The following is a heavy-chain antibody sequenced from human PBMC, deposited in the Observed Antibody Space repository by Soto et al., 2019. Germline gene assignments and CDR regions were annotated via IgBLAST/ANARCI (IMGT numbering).Heavy chain of an antibody. CDR1: GYTFTSYA. CDR2: INAGNGNT. CDR3: ARYLIDYDFWSGYYPASDAFDI. Sequence: QVQLVQSGAEVKKPGASVKVSCKASGYTFTSYAMHWVRQAPGQRLEWMGWINAGNGNTKYSQKFQGRVTSTRDTSASTAYMELSSLRSEDTAVYYCARYLIDYDFWSGYYPASDAFDIWGQGTMVTVSS. J-gene: IGHJ3*02. D-gene: IGHD3-3*01. V-gene: IGHV1-3*01.